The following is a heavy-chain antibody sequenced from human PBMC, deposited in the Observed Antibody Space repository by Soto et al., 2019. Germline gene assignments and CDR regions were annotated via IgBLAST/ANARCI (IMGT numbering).Heavy chain of an antibody. CDR3: ARGHYDSSGYYWIPPFNWFDP. Sequence: ASVKVSCKASGYTFTGYYMHWVRQAPGQGLEWMGWINAGNGNTKYSQKFQGRVTITRDTSASTAYMELSSLRSEDTAVYYCARGHYDSSGYYWIPPFNWFDPWGQGTLVTVSS. CDR2: INAGNGNT. V-gene: IGHV1-3*01. J-gene: IGHJ5*02. CDR1: GYTFTGYY. D-gene: IGHD3-22*01.